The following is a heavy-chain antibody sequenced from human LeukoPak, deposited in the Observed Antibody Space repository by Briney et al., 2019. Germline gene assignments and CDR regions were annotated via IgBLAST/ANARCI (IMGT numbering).Heavy chain of an antibody. J-gene: IGHJ4*02. CDR1: GYTFTGYC. CDR3: AKNPYEYYFDY. V-gene: IGHV1-2*02. CDR2: INPNSGDT. D-gene: IGHD5-12*01. Sequence: ALVKVSCKASGYTFTGYCMHWVRQAPGQGLEWMGWINPNSGDTNYAQKFQGRVTMTRDTSISTAYMELSRLRSDDTAVYYCAKNPYEYYFDYWGQGTLVTVSS.